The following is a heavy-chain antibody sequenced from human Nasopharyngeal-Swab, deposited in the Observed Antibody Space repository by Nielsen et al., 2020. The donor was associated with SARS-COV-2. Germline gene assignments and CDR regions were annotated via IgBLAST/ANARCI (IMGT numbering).Heavy chain of an antibody. V-gene: IGHV4-59*01. CDR3: AGLLRQQPHHQLDP. CDR2: IYYSGST. D-gene: IGHD6-13*01. Sequence: WIRQPPGKGLEWIGYIYYSGSTNYNPSLKSRVTISVDTSKNQFSLKLSSVTAADTAVYYCAGLLRQQPHHQLDPWGQGTLVTVSS. J-gene: IGHJ5*02.